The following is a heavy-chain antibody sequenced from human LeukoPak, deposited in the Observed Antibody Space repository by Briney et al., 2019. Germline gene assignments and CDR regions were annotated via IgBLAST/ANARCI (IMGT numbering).Heavy chain of an antibody. D-gene: IGHD4-17*01. CDR1: GYTFTSFD. Sequence: GASVKVSCKASGYTFTSFDINWVRQATGQGLEWMGWMNPNSGNTGYAQKFQGRVTMTRNTSISTAYMELSSLRSEDTAVYYCARDPSTYGDYGTLWGQGTLVTVSS. CDR3: ARDPSTYGDYGTL. V-gene: IGHV1-8*01. CDR2: MNPNSGNT. J-gene: IGHJ4*02.